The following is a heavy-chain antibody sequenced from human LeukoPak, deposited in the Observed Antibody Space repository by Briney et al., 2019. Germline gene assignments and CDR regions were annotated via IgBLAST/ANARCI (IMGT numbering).Heavy chain of an antibody. D-gene: IGHD1-26*01. CDR2: INPTGTGT. Sequence: GASVKDSCKASGYTFTNYYMHWVRQAPGQGLEWMVLINPTGTGTNYTQKFRGRVTLTRDTSTTTVYMELSGLSFDDTAVYYCARGGGRYSVDYWGQGTLVIVSS. CDR1: GYTFTNYY. J-gene: IGHJ4*02. CDR3: ARGGGRYSVDY. V-gene: IGHV1-46*01.